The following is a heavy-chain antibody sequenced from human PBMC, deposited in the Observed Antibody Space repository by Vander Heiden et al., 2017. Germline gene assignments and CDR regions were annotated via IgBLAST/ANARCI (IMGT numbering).Heavy chain of an antibody. CDR2: ISSSSSYT. Sequence: QVQLVESGGGLVKPGGSLRPSGAASGSRFSDYYMSWIRQAPGKGLEWVSYISSSSSYTNYADSGKGRFTISRDNAKNSLYLQMNSLRAEDRAVYYCATYSSSWYAFDYWGQGTLVTVSS. J-gene: IGHJ4*02. CDR1: GSRFSDYY. CDR3: ATYSSSWYAFDY. V-gene: IGHV3-11*06. D-gene: IGHD6-13*01.